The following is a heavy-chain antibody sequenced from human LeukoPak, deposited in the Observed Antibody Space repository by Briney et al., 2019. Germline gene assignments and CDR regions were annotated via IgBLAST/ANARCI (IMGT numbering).Heavy chain of an antibody. CDR2: IYTSGTT. J-gene: IGHJ4*02. Sequence: SETLSLTCTVSGGSITSYYWSWIRQPAGKGLEWIGRIYTSGTTKYNPSLKSRVTMSVDTSKNQFSPKLSSVTAADTAVYYCARHIAVAGTYYFDYWGQGTLVTVSS. V-gene: IGHV4-4*07. CDR3: ARHIAVAGTYYFDY. D-gene: IGHD6-19*01. CDR1: GGSITSYY.